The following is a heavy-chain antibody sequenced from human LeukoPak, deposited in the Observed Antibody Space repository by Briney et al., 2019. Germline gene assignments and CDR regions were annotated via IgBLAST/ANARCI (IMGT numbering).Heavy chain of an antibody. J-gene: IGHJ4*02. CDR2: INPKTGGT. V-gene: IGHV1-2*02. CDR1: GYTFTDSY. Sequence: ASVKVSCKASGYTFTDSYMHWVRQAPGQGLEWMGWINPKTGGTKYAQRFQGRVTMTRDTSIRTAYMELNSLRSDDTAVYYCARDGRLTIFVRGIITEGSPPKNWGQGTLVTVSS. CDR3: ARDGRLTIFVRGIITEGSPPKN. D-gene: IGHD3-10*01.